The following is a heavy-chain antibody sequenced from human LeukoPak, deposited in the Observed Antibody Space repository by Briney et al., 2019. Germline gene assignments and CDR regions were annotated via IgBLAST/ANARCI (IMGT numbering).Heavy chain of an antibody. V-gene: IGHV3-9*01. CDR1: GFTFDDYA. J-gene: IGHJ4*02. D-gene: IGHD3-22*01. Sequence: LRLSCAASGFTFDDYAMHWVRQAPGKGLEWVSGISWNSGSIGYADSVKGRFTISRDNAKNSLYLQMNSLRAEDTAVYYCSRGGHGYHSRGYYYVDIDYWGQGTLVTVSS. CDR3: SRGGHGYHSRGYYYVDIDY. CDR2: ISWNSGSI.